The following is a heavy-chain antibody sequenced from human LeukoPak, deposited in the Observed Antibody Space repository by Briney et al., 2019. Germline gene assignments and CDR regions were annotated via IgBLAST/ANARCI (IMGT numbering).Heavy chain of an antibody. CDR3: ARGLYYGSLKNWFDP. Sequence: SVKVSCKASGYTFTGYYMHWVRQAPGQGLEWMGWINPNSGGTNYAQKFQGRVTMTRDTSISTAYMELSRLRSDDTAVYYCARGLYYGSLKNWFDPWGQGTLVTVSS. CDR1: GYTFTGYY. V-gene: IGHV1-2*02. CDR2: INPNSGGT. J-gene: IGHJ5*02. D-gene: IGHD3-10*01.